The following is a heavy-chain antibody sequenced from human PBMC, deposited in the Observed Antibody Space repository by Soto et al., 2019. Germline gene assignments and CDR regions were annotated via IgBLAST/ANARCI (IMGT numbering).Heavy chain of an antibody. D-gene: IGHD3-22*01. CDR2: IRSKANSYAT. J-gene: IGHJ5*02. CDR3: TRHPGYYYDSSGYL. Sequence: EVQLVESGGGLGQPGGSLKLSCAASGFTFSGSAMHWVRQASGKGLEWVGRIRSKANSYATAYAASVKGRFTISRDDSKNTAYLQMNSLKTEDTAVYYCTRHPGYYYDSSGYLWGQGTLVTVSS. CDR1: GFTFSGSA. V-gene: IGHV3-73*01.